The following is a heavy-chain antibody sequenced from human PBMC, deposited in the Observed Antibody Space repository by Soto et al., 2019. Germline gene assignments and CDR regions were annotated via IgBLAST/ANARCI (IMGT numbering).Heavy chain of an antibody. CDR1: GGSFSGYY. V-gene: IGHV4-34*01. CDR3: ARSFYDYIWGSYRGNWFDP. Sequence: QVQLQQWGAGLLKPSETLSLTCAVYGGSFSGYYWSWIRQPPGKGLEWIGEINHSGSTNYNPSLTSRVTISVDTSKNQFSLQLSSVTAADTAVYYCARSFYDYIWGSYRGNWFDPWGQGTLVTVSS. CDR2: INHSGST. D-gene: IGHD3-16*02. J-gene: IGHJ5*02.